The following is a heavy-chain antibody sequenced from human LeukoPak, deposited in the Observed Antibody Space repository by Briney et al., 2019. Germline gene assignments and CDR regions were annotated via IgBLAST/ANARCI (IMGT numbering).Heavy chain of an antibody. J-gene: IGHJ4*02. V-gene: IGHV4-39*07. CDR3: ARGDSVGPTRAVFDY. D-gene: IGHD1-26*01. CDR1: GGSISSSSYY. Sequence: SETLSLTCTVSGGSISSSSYYWGWIRQPPGKGLEWIGSIYYSGTTYYNPSLESRVTISVDTSKNQFSLKLNSVTAAGTAIYYCARGDSVGPTRAVFDYWAREPWSPSPQ. CDR2: IYYSGTT.